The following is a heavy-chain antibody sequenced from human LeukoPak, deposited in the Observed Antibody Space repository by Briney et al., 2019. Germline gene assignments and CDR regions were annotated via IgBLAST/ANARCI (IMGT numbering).Heavy chain of an antibody. CDR3: ARARSSDTAMVHFDY. J-gene: IGHJ4*02. Sequence: GGSLRLSFAASGFTFSSYYRNWVRQAPGKGLGGVSSISSSGSYIYYADSVKGRFTISRDNAKNSLYLQMNSLRAEDTAVYYCARARSSDTAMVHFDYWGQGNLVTVSS. CDR1: GFTFSSYY. D-gene: IGHD5-18*01. CDR2: ISSSGSYI. V-gene: IGHV3-21*01.